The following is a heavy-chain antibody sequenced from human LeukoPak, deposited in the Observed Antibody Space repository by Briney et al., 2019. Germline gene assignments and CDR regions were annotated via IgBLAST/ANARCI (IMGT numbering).Heavy chain of an antibody. CDR2: IYTSGST. J-gene: IGHJ3*02. V-gene: IGHV4-61*09. D-gene: IGHD3-3*01. CDR3: ARHSAGRYDFWSGYFHAFDI. Sequence: SETLSLTCTVSGGSISSGSNYWSWIRQPAGKGLEWIGHIYTSGSTKYNPSLKSRVTISVDTSKNQFSLKLTSVTAADAAMYYCARHSAGRYDFWSGYFHAFDIWGQGTMVTVSS. CDR1: GGSISSGSNY.